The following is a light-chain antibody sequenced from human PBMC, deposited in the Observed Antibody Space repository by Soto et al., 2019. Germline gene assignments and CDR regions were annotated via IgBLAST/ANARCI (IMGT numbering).Light chain of an antibody. CDR3: SSYTSSSPDV. V-gene: IGLV2-14*01. CDR2: DVS. CDR1: SSDVGGYNY. J-gene: IGLJ1*01. Sequence: QSALTQPASVSGSPGQSITISCTGTSSDVGGYNYVSWYQQHPGKAPKLMIYDVSNRPSGVSNRFSGSKSGNTASLTISGLQAEDEAYYYRSSYTSSSPDVFGTGTKLTVL.